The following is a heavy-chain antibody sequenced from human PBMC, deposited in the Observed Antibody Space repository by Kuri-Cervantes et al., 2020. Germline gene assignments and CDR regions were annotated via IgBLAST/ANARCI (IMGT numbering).Heavy chain of an antibody. Sequence: GGSLRLSCAASGFTFSSYWMSWVRQAPGKGLEWVANIKQDGSEKYYVDSVKGRFTISRDNAKSSLYLQMNSLRAEDTAVYYCAKDGAITFGGATSFDYWGQGTLVTVSS. CDR1: GFTFSSYW. CDR2: IKQDGSEK. J-gene: IGHJ4*02. D-gene: IGHD3-16*01. CDR3: AKDGAITFGGATSFDY. V-gene: IGHV3-7*01.